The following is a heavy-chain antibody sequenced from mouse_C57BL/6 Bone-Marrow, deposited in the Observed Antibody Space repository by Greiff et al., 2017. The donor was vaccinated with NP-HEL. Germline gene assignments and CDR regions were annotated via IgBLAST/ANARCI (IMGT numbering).Heavy chain of an antibody. CDR2: IYPRSGNT. D-gene: IGHD2-4*01. CDR3: ARGDYETMDY. J-gene: IGHJ4*01. Sequence: VQLQQSGAELARPGASVKLSCKASGYTFTSYGISWVKQRTGQGLEWIGEIYPRSGNTYYNEKFKGKATLTADKSSSTAYMELRSLTSEDSAIYFCARGDYETMDYWGQGTSVTVSS. CDR1: GYTFTSYG. V-gene: IGHV1-81*01.